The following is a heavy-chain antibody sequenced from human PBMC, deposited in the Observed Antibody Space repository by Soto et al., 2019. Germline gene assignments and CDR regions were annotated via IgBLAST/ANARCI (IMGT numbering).Heavy chain of an antibody. CDR1: GFTFSSYG. CDR2: ISYDGSNK. CDR3: AKDREWELLYY. J-gene: IGHJ4*02. D-gene: IGHD1-26*01. V-gene: IGHV3-30*18. Sequence: QVQLVESGGGVVQPGRSLRLSCAASGFTFSSYGMHWVRQAPGKGLEWVAVISYDGSNKYYADSVKGRFTISRDNSKNTLYLQVNSLRAEDTAVYYCAKDREWELLYYWGQGTLVTVSS.